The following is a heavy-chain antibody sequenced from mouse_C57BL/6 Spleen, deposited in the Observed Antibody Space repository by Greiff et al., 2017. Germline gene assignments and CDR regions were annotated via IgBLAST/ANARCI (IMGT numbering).Heavy chain of an antibody. V-gene: IGHV1-18*01. CDR1: GYTFTDYN. Sequence: EVQLQQSGPELVKPGASVKIPCKASGYTFTDYNMDWVKQSHGKSLEWIGDINPNNGGTIYNQKFKGKATLTVDKSSSTAYMELRSLTSEDTAVYYCARPVVGYYAMDYWGQGTSVTVSS. J-gene: IGHJ4*01. CDR2: INPNNGGT. D-gene: IGHD1-1*01. CDR3: ARPVVGYYAMDY.